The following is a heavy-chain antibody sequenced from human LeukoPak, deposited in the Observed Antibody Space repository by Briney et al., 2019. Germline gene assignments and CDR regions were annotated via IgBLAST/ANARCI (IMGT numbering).Heavy chain of an antibody. Sequence: GGSLRLSCAASGFTFSSYAMSWVRQAPGKGLEWVSAISGSGGSTYYADSVKGRFTISRDNSKNTLFLEVKSLRVEDTAVYYCAKEVDTVMDWTNDAFDMWGQGTMVTVSP. CDR3: AKEVDTVMDWTNDAFDM. CDR2: ISGSGGST. CDR1: GFTFSSYA. D-gene: IGHD5-18*01. J-gene: IGHJ3*02. V-gene: IGHV3-23*01.